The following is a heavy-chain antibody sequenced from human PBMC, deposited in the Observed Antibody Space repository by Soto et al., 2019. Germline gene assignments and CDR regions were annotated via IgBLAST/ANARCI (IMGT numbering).Heavy chain of an antibody. CDR3: ASGEDIVVVVAPTPPAFDI. D-gene: IGHD2-15*01. Sequence: PGGSLRLSCAASGFTFSSYEMNWVRQAPGKGLEWVSYISSSGSTIYYADSVKGRFTISRDNAKNSLYLQMNSLRAEDTAVYYCASGEDIVVVVAPTPPAFDIWGPVTIVNVSS. J-gene: IGHJ3*02. V-gene: IGHV3-48*03. CDR1: GFTFSSYE. CDR2: ISSSGSTI.